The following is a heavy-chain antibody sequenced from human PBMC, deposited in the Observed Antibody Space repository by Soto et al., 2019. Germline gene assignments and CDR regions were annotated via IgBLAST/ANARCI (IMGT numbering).Heavy chain of an antibody. CDR1: GFTFSTYT. V-gene: IGHV3-21*04. D-gene: IGHD3-10*01. Sequence: GSLRLSCAASGFTFSTYTMNWVRQAPGKGLEWISSISSGISYIYYAGSVKGRFTISRDNAKNSLFLQMHSLRADDTALYYCARDILSGRAYPVSWRQVTKVTFSS. CDR2: ISSGISYI. CDR3: ARDILSGRAYPVS. J-gene: IGHJ5*02.